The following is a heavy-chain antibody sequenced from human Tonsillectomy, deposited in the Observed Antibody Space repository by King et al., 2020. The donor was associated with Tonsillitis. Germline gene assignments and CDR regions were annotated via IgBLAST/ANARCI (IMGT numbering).Heavy chain of an antibody. Sequence: VQLVESGGGLVQPGGSLRLSCAASGFTFSSYEMNWVRQAPGKGLEWGSYISSSGSTIYYADSVKGRFTISRDNAKNSMYLQMNSLRAEDTAVYYCAGEGIDYYDSSGYYRVDAFDIWGQGTMVTVSS. CDR2: ISSSGSTI. J-gene: IGHJ3*02. D-gene: IGHD3-22*01. CDR1: GFTFSSYE. V-gene: IGHV3-48*03. CDR3: AGEGIDYYDSSGYYRVDAFDI.